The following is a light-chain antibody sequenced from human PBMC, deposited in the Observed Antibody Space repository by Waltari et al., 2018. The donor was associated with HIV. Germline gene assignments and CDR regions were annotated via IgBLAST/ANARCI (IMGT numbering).Light chain of an antibody. CDR2: DDN. Sequence: QSVLMQPPSVSAAPGQKVTISCFGSTSNIGSRSVSWYQRLPGTAPKLLIYDDNERPSGIPDRFSASRSGTSATLGIAGLQTGDEADYYCVTWDHSLGAVVFGGGTKLTVL. CDR1: TSNIGSRS. V-gene: IGLV1-51*01. CDR3: VTWDHSLGAVV. J-gene: IGLJ3*02.